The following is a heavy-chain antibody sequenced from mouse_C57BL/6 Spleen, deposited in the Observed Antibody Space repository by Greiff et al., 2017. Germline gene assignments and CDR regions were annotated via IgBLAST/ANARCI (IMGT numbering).Heavy chain of an antibody. D-gene: IGHD3-3*01. J-gene: IGHJ4*01. CDR2: INPNSGST. V-gene: IGHV1-64*01. Sequence: QVQLQQPGAELVKPGASVKLSCKASGYTFTSYWMHWVKQRPGQGLEWIGMINPNSGSTNYNEKFKSKATLTVDKSSSTAYMQLSSLTSEDSAVYYCARPGDYYAMDYWGQGTSVTVSS. CDR1: GYTFTSYW. CDR3: ARPGDYYAMDY.